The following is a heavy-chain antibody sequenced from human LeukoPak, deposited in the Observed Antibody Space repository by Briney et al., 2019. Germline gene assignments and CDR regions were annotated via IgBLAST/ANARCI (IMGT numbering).Heavy chain of an antibody. CDR2: ISWNSGSI. Sequence: GGSLRLSCAASGFTFDDYAMHWVRQAPGKGLEWVSGISWNSGSIGYADSVKGRFTISRDNAKNSLYLQMNSLRAEDTAVYYCAKDETADYFDYWGQGTLVTVSS. V-gene: IGHV3-9*01. CDR3: AKDETADYFDY. J-gene: IGHJ4*02. D-gene: IGHD6-13*01. CDR1: GFTFDDYA.